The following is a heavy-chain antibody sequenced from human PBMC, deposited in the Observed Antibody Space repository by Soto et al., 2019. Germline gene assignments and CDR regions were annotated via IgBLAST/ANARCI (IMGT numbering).Heavy chain of an antibody. Sequence: EVQLVESGGGLVQPGGPLRLTCAASGFSFSNYNMNWVRQVPGKGLEWVSYISKSSGTIYYADSVRGRFSISRDNGKNSLYLQMNSLRDEDTAVYYCARDAFDYDSTGYHSDYWGQGTLVTVSS. V-gene: IGHV3-48*02. CDR2: ISKSSGTI. CDR1: GFSFSNYN. D-gene: IGHD3-22*01. J-gene: IGHJ4*02. CDR3: ARDAFDYDSTGYHSDY.